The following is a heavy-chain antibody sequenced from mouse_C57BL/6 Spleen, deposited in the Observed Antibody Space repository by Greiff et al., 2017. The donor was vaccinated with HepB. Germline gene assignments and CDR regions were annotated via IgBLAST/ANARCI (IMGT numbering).Heavy chain of an antibody. CDR3: ARGLDYFDY. J-gene: IGHJ2*01. V-gene: IGHV5-4*03. CDR2: ISDGGSYT. Sequence: EVKLVESGGGLVKPGGSLKLSCAASGFTFSSYAMSWVRQTPEKRLEWVATISDGGSYTYYPDNVKGRFTISRDNAKNNLYLQMSHLKSEDTAMYYCARGLDYFDYWGQGTTLTVSS. CDR1: GFTFSSYA. D-gene: IGHD3-1*01.